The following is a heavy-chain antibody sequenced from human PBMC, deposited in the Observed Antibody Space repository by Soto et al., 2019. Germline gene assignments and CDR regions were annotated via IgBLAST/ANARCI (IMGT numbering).Heavy chain of an antibody. Sequence: LTCTVSGGSISSGGYYWSWIRQHPGKGLEWIGYIYYSGSTYYNPSLKSRVTISVDTSKNQFSLKLSSVTAADTAVYYCARLPGYSSSYWFDPRGQGTLVTVSS. D-gene: IGHD6-13*01. J-gene: IGHJ5*02. CDR2: IYYSGST. CDR3: ARLPGYSSSYWFDP. V-gene: IGHV4-31*03. CDR1: GGSISSGGYY.